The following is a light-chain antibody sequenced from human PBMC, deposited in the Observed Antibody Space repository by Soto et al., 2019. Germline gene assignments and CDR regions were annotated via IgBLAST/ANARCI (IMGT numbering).Light chain of an antibody. V-gene: IGLV6-57*03. J-gene: IGLJ3*02. Sequence: NFMLTQPHSVSESPGKTVTISCTRSSGSIASNYVQWYQQRPGSAPTTVIYEDNQRPSGVPDRFSGSIDSSSNSASLTISGLRTEDEADYYCQSYDSSNLKVFGGGTKLTVL. CDR1: SGSIASNY. CDR3: QSYDSSNLKV. CDR2: EDN.